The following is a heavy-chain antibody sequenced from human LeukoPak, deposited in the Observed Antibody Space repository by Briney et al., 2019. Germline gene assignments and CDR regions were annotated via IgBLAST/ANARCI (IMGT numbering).Heavy chain of an antibody. D-gene: IGHD3-22*01. V-gene: IGHV3-30*19. J-gene: IGHJ4*02. CDR2: ISHDGTNT. CDR1: GFTLSNYG. CDR3: ARHRGPSLHSSGYFDY. Sequence: GGSLRLSCAASGFTLSNYGMHWVRQAPGKGLEWVAVISHDGTNTYYADSVKGRFTISRDNSKNTLYLQMNSLRTEDTAVYYCARHRGPSLHSSGYFDYWGQGTLVTVSS.